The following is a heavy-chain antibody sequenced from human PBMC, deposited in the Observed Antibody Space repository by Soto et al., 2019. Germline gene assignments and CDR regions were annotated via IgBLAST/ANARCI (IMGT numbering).Heavy chain of an antibody. J-gene: IGHJ4*02. CDR2: ISGSGGTT. CDR3: AKTPRQWLVYFDY. V-gene: IGHV3-23*01. CDR1: GFTFSNYA. Sequence: EVQLLESGGGLVQPGGSLRISCAASGFTFSNYAIAWVRQAPGKGLEWVSGISGSGGTTYYTDSVKGRFTISRDNSKDTLHLQMNSLRAEDTAVYYCAKTPRQWLVYFDYWGQGALVTVSS. D-gene: IGHD6-19*01.